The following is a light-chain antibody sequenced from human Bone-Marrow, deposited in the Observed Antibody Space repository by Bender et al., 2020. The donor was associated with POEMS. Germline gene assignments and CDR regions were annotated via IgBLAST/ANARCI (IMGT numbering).Light chain of an antibody. V-gene: IGLV1-44*01. CDR3: AAWDDILIGRL. Sequence: QSVLTQPPSVSGTPGQRVTISCSGSGSNIGGYPVNWYQQLPGTAPRLLIYTNNERPSGVPARFSGSKSGTSASLAISGLRSEDEADYHCAAWDDILIGRLFGGGTKVTVL. J-gene: IGLJ3*02. CDR2: TNN. CDR1: GSNIGGYP.